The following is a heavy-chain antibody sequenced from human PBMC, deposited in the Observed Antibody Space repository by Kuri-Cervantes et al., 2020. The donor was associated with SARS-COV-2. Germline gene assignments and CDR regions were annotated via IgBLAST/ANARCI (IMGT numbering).Heavy chain of an antibody. CDR2: ISGSGGST. J-gene: IGHJ5*02. D-gene: IGHD2-15*01. V-gene: IGHV3-23*01. CDR1: GFTFSSYG. CDR3: AKFRGFCSGGSCYRGWFDP. Sequence: GGSLRLSCAASGFTFSSYGMHWVRQAPGKGLEWVSAISGSGGSTYYADSVKGRFTISRDNSKNTLYLQMNSLRAEGTAVYYCAKFRGFCSGGSCYRGWFDPWGQGTLVTVSS.